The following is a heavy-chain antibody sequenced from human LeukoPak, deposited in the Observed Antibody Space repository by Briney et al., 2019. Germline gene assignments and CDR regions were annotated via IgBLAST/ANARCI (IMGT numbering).Heavy chain of an antibody. CDR3: ARDGAVGGYCSGGSCPPVGFDP. V-gene: IGHV4-61*02. CDR1: GGSISSGSYY. D-gene: IGHD2-15*01. Sequence: SETLSLTCTVSGGSISSGSYYWSWIRQPAGKGLEWIGRIYTSGSTNYNPSLKSRVTISVDTSKNQFSLKLSSVTAADTAVYYCARDGAVGGYCSGGSCPPVGFDPWGQGTLVTVSS. CDR2: IYTSGST. J-gene: IGHJ5*02.